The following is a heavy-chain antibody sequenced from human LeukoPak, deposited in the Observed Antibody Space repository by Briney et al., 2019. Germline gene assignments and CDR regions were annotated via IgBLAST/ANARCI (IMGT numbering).Heavy chain of an antibody. V-gene: IGHV3-33*01. CDR1: GFTFSSFG. CDR2: IWYDGSSK. Sequence: GGSLRLSCAASGFTFSSFGMHWVRQAPGKGLEWVAVIWYDGSSKYYADSVKGRFTISRDYSKNTVYLQMNSLRAEDTAVYYCAREVSVLASIPYDYWGQGTLVTVSS. D-gene: IGHD5-24*01. CDR3: AREVSVLASIPYDY. J-gene: IGHJ4*02.